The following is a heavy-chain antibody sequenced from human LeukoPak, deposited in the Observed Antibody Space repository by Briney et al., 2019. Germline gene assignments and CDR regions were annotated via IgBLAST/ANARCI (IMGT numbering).Heavy chain of an antibody. V-gene: IGHV3-48*01. J-gene: IGHJ1*01. CDR3: ARGPLKTYYYDSSGSKTEYFQH. CDR2: ISSSSSTI. CDR1: GFTFSSYS. Sequence: GGSLRLSCAASGFTFSSYSMNWVRQAPGKGLEWVSYISSSSSTIYYADSVKGRFTISRDNAKNSLYLQMNSLRAEDTAVYYCARGPLKTYYYDSSGSKTEYFQHWGQGTLVTVSS. D-gene: IGHD3-22*01.